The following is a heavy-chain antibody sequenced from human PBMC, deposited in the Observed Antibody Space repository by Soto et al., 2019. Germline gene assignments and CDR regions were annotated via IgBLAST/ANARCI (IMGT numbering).Heavy chain of an antibody. CDR3: ARAKQWLVPFMEFDY. CDR1: GYTFTSYG. CDR2: ISAYNGNT. Sequence: QVQLVQSGAEVKKPGASVKVTCKASGYTFTSYGISWVRQAPGQGLEWMGWISAYNGNTNYAQKLQGRVTMTTDTSTSTAYMELRRLRSDDTAVYYCARAKQWLVPFMEFDYWGQGTLVTVSS. V-gene: IGHV1-18*01. D-gene: IGHD6-19*01. J-gene: IGHJ4*02.